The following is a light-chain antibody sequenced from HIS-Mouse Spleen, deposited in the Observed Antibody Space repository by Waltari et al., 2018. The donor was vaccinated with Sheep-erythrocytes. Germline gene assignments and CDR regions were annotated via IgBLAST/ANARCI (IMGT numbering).Light chain of an antibody. CDR3: QQSYSTPYT. J-gene: IGKJ2*01. CDR2: AAS. CDR1: QSISSY. Sequence: DIQMTTSPSSLSASVGHRVTITCRASQSISSYLNWSQQKPGKAPKRLIYAASSLQCGVPSRFSGSGSGTDFTLTISSLQPEDFATYYCQQSYSTPYTFGQGTKLEIK. V-gene: IGKV1-39*01.